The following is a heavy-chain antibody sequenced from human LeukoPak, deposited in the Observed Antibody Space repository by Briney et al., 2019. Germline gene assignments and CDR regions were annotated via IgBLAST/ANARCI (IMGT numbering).Heavy chain of an antibody. CDR2: ISSNGGST. D-gene: IGHD3-10*01. CDR3: ARDRELWFGPSAYYMDV. CDR1: GFTFSSYA. J-gene: IGHJ6*03. V-gene: IGHV3-64*01. Sequence: GSLRLSCAASGFTFSSYAMHWVRQAPGKGLEYVSAISSNGGSTYYANSVKGRFTISRDNSKNTLYLQMGSLRAEDMAVYYCARDRELWFGPSAYYMDVWGKGTTVTISS.